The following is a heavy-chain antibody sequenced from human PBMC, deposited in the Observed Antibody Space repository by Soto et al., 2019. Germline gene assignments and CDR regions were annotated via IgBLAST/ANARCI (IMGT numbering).Heavy chain of an antibody. CDR3: ARDGVVVPAASHYYYGMDV. CDR2: INPNSGGT. CDR1: GYTFTGYY. Sequence: GASVKVSCKASGYTFTGYYMHWVRQAPGQGLERMGWINPNSGGTNYAQKFQGRVTMTRDTSISTAYMELSRLRSDDTAVYYCARDGVVVPAASHYYYGMDVWGQRTTVTVSS. D-gene: IGHD2-2*01. J-gene: IGHJ6*02. V-gene: IGHV1-2*02.